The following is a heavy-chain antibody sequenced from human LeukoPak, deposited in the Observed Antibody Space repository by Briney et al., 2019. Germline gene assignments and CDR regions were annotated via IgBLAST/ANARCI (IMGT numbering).Heavy chain of an antibody. CDR1: GYIFTNHA. CDR3: ARGFWNRGTWGPYYFDY. Sequence: ASVKLSCKASGYIFTNHAMQWVRQAPGQRLEWMGWINAGNGDTKYSQNFQGRFTITRDTSAGTVHMDLSSLRYEDTAVYYCARGFWNRGTWGPYYFDYWGQGTLVTVSS. D-gene: IGHD3-3*01. CDR2: INAGNGDT. V-gene: IGHV1-3*01. J-gene: IGHJ4*02.